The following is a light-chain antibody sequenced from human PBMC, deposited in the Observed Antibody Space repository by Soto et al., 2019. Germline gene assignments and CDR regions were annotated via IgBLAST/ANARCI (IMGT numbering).Light chain of an antibody. CDR1: QSVSNNY. CDR2: GTS. CDR3: QEYGSSPPAT. Sequence: EIVLTQSPGTLSLSPGERATLSCRASQSVSNNYLAWYQQKPGQAPRLLIYGTSTSATGIPDRFSGSGSGTDFTLTISRLEPEDFAVYYCQEYGSSPPATFGQGTKLEI. V-gene: IGKV3-20*01. J-gene: IGKJ2*01.